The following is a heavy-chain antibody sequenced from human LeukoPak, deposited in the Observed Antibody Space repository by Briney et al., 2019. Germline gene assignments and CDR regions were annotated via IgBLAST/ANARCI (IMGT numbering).Heavy chain of an antibody. J-gene: IGHJ4*02. CDR1: GFTFSNYW. Sequence: GSLRLSCAASGFTFSNYWMTWVRQAPGKGLEWVAHINQDGSEEYYMDSVKARFTIFRDNAKTSPSLQMNSLRAEDTAVYYCVRDGGVSGYDLLDYWGQGTLVTVSS. CDR3: VRDGGVSGYDLLDY. CDR2: INQDGSEE. V-gene: IGHV3-7*03. D-gene: IGHD5-12*01.